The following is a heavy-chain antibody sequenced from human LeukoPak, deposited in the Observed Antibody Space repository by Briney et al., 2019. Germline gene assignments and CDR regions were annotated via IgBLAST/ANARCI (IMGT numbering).Heavy chain of an antibody. Sequence: SETLSLTRTVSSASISHYYWSWIRQPPGKGLEWIGYISYSGNTDYNPSLKSRVTMSLDTSRNQFSLRLTSVTAADTAVYYCARVSDISGYYYYFDYWGQGTLVTVSS. CDR2: ISYSGNT. CDR1: SASISHYY. CDR3: ARVSDISGYYYYFDY. D-gene: IGHD3-22*01. V-gene: IGHV4-59*01. J-gene: IGHJ4*02.